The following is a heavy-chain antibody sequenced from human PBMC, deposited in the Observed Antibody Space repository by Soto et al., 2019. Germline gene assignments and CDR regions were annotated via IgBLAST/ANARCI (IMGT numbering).Heavy chain of an antibody. D-gene: IGHD2-15*01. V-gene: IGHV3-21*01. CDR2: ISSSSSYI. J-gene: IGHJ4*02. CDR3: ARAAGMVAAKYYFDY. CDR1: GFTFSSYS. Sequence: ESGGGLVKPGGSLRLSCAASGFTFSSYSMNWVRQAPGKGLEWVLSISSSSSYIYYADSVKGRFTISRDNAKNSLYLQMNSLRAEDTAVYYCARAAGMVAAKYYFDYWGQGTLVTVSS.